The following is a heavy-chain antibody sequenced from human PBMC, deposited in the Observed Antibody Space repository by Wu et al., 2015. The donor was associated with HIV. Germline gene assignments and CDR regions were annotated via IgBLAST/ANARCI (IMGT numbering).Heavy chain of an antibody. V-gene: IGHV1-2*02. CDR3: ARGGVRADIAEIGTLVRSPEIQDTRGMDV. CDR2: INTNTGGT. D-gene: IGHD6-13*01. CDR1: GYTFTGYY. Sequence: QVQLVQSGAEVKKPGASVKVSCKTSGYTFTGYYIHWVRQAPGQGLEWMGWINTNTGGTNFAQKFQDRVTMTRDTSITTAYMELSRLKSDDTAIYYCARGGVRADIAEIGTLVRSPEIQDTRGMDVWGPRDTVTVSS. J-gene: IGHJ6*01.